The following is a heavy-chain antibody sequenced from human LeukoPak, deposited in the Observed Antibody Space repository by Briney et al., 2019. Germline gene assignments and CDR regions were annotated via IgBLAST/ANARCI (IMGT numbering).Heavy chain of an antibody. CDR2: IIPIFGTA. Sequence: LVKVSCKASGGTFSSYAISWVRQAPGQGLEWMGGIIPIFGTANYAQKFQGRVTITADKSTSTAYMELSSLRSEDTAVYYCATTSTAMVTLNAFDIWGQGTMVTVSS. V-gene: IGHV1-69*06. J-gene: IGHJ3*02. CDR3: ATTSTAMVTLNAFDI. CDR1: GGTFSSYA. D-gene: IGHD5-18*01.